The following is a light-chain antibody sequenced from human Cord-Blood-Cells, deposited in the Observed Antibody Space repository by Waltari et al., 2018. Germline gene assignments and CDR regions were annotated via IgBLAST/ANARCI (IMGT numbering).Light chain of an antibody. Sequence: QSALTQPASVSGSPGQSITISCTGTSSDVGGYNYVSWYQQHPGKAPKLMIYDVSNRPSGVSNPVSDSKSCNTASLTISGLQDEDEADYYCSSDTSSSTLGVFGGGTKLTVL. CDR3: SSDTSSSTLGV. V-gene: IGLV2-14*01. J-gene: IGLJ3*02. CDR1: SSDVGGYNY. CDR2: DVS.